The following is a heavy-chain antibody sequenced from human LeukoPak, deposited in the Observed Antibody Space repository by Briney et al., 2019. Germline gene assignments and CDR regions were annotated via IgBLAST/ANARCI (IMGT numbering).Heavy chain of an antibody. Sequence: PSETLSLTCAVYGGSFSGYYWSWIRQPPGKGLEWIGEINHSGSTNYNPSLKSRVTISVDTSKNQFSLKLSSVTAADTAVYHCARLSPQRRQWLVRGARFDPWGQGTLVTVSS. D-gene: IGHD6-19*01. J-gene: IGHJ5*02. V-gene: IGHV4-34*01. CDR2: INHSGST. CDR3: ARLSPQRRQWLVRGARFDP. CDR1: GGSFSGYY.